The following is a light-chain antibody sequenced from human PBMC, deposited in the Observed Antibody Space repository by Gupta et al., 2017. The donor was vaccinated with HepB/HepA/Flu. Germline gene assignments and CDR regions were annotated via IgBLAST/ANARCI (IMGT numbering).Light chain of an antibody. Sequence: EVVLTQSPATLSLSPGERASLSCRASENVDNKLAWYHQRPGQPPTFLIYDASGRATGVPARFSGSGSGTDFTLNIDSLEPEDIGVYYCQHRHNWPITFGGGTKVEI. V-gene: IGKV3-11*01. CDR3: QHRHNWPIT. CDR1: ENVDNK. J-gene: IGKJ4*01. CDR2: DAS.